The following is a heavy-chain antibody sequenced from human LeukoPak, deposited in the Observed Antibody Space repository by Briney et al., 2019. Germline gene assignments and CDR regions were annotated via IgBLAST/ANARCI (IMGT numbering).Heavy chain of an antibody. V-gene: IGHV3-23*01. CDR1: GFTFSNYA. D-gene: IGHD1-1*01. J-gene: IGHJ4*02. CDR3: AKVVGTSGWYFDY. CDR2: ITGRST. Sequence: GESLRLSCAASGFTFSNYAIAWVRQAPGKGLEGVSGITGRSTYYADSVKGRFTIARDISKNTLYVQMNSLRAEDTAVYYCAKVVGTSGWYFDYWGQGTLVTVSS.